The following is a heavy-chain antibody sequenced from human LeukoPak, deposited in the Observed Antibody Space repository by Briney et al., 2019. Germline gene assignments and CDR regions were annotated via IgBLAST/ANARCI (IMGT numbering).Heavy chain of an antibody. D-gene: IGHD4-17*01. CDR1: GYTFTSYY. Sequence: ASVKLSCKASGYTFTSYYMYWVRKAPGQGLEWMGSINPDCGSTRYAQKFQGRVTITRDTSTNTVFMEVSSLISEDTAVYYCARDASAGTTYYFDNWGQGTLVTVSS. CDR3: ARDASAGTTYYFDN. CDR2: INPDCGST. V-gene: IGHV1-46*01. J-gene: IGHJ4*02.